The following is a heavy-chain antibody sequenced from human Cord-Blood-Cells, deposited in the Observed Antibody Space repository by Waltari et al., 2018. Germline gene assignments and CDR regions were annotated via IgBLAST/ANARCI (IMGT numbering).Heavy chain of an antibody. CDR1: GFTVSSNY. D-gene: IGHD3-16*01. Sequence: EVQLVESGGGLIQPGGSLRLSCAASGFTVSSNYMSWVRQAPGKGGEEVSVIYSGGRTYNADSVKGRFTISRDNSKNTLYLQMNGLRAEDTAVYYCARAWGLFWGQGTLVTVSS. V-gene: IGHV3-53*01. J-gene: IGHJ4*02. CDR2: IYSGGRT. CDR3: ARAWGLF.